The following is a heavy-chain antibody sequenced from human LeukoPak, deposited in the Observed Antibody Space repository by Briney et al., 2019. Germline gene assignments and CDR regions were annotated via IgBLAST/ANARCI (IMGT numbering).Heavy chain of an antibody. Sequence: GGSLRLSCAASGFTFSSYGMHWVRQAPGKGLEWVAVIWYDGSNKYYADSVKGRFTISRDNSKNTLYLQMNSLRAEDTALYYCARGGSPAHYYYYMDVWGKGTTVTVSS. CDR3: ARGGSPAHYYYYMDV. V-gene: IGHV3-33*01. CDR2: IWYDGSNK. J-gene: IGHJ6*03. CDR1: GFTFSSYG.